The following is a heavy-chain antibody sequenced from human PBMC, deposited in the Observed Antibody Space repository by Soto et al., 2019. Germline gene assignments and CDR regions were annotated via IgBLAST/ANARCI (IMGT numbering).Heavy chain of an antibody. Sequence: SETLSLTCAVYGGSFSGYYWSWIRQPPGKGLEWIGEINHSGSTNYNPSLKSRVTISVDTSKNQFSLKLNSVSAADTAVYYCARMQQLVWRKAFDYWGQGTLVTV. CDR1: GGSFSGYY. D-gene: IGHD6-6*01. J-gene: IGHJ4*02. CDR2: INHSGST. CDR3: ARMQQLVWRKAFDY. V-gene: IGHV4-34*01.